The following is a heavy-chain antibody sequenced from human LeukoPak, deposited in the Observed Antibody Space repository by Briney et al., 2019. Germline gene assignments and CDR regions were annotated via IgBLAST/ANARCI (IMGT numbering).Heavy chain of an antibody. D-gene: IGHD3-10*01. CDR3: ARGLPKAYYYGSGTFYP. CDR2: IYYSGST. CDR1: GGSISSGDYY. V-gene: IGHV4-30-4*01. J-gene: IGHJ5*02. Sequence: KASETLSLTCTVSGGSISSGDYYWSWIRQPPGKGLEWIGYIYYSGSTYYNPSLKSRVTISVDTSKNQFSLKLSSVTAADTAVYYCARGLPKAYYYGSGTFYPWGQGTLVTVSS.